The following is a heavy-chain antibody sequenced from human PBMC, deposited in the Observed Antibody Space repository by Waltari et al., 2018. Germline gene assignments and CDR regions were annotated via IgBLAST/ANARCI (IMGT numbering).Heavy chain of an antibody. CDR3: ATAPNLGY. CDR2: IYSGGST. J-gene: IGHJ4*02. CDR1: GFTVSNNY. V-gene: IGHV3-53*01. D-gene: IGHD3-10*01. Sequence: EVQLVESGGGLIQPGGSLRLSCEASGFTVSNNYMSWVRQAPGKGLEGVSLIYSGGSTHYTDSVRGRFTTSRDSSKNTLYLQMNSLRDEDTAVYYCATAPNLGYWGQGTLVTVSS.